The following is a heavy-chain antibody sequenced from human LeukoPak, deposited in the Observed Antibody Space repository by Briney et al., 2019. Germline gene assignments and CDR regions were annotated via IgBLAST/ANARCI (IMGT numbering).Heavy chain of an antibody. Sequence: ASVTVSCKASGYTFSTYGFNWVRQAPGQGLEWMGWISAYNGNRNYAQKFQGRVTMTTDTSTSTAYLELRSLKSDDTAVYYCARAPPRWFGVLSRGDAFDPWGQGTLVTVSS. J-gene: IGHJ5*02. CDR1: GYTFSTYG. D-gene: IGHD3-3*01. CDR2: ISAYNGNR. CDR3: ARAPPRWFGVLSRGDAFDP. V-gene: IGHV1-18*01.